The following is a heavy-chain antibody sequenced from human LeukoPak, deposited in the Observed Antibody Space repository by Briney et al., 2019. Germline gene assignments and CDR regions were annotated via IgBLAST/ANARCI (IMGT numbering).Heavy chain of an antibody. V-gene: IGHV4-59*08. D-gene: IGHD3-22*01. CDR2: VSYSGST. Sequence: SETLSLTCTVSGDSIRSYYWSWIRQPPGRGLEWIGYVSYSGSTNYNPSLKSRVTISVDTSKNQFSLKLTSVTAADTAVYYCARGVTMIVVVIHDWYFDLWGRGTLVTVSS. J-gene: IGHJ2*01. CDR3: ARGVTMIVVVIHDWYFDL. CDR1: GDSIRSYY.